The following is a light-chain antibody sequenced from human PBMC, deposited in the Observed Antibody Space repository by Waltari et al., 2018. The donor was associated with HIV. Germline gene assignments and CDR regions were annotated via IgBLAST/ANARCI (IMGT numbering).Light chain of an antibody. J-gene: IGKJ1*01. Sequence: EVVLTQSPATLSLSPGERATLSCRASQRVYSYLAWYQQKPGQAPRLLIYDASNRSPGIPARFSGSGSGTDFTLTISSLEPEDFAMYYCQQRSTWPRTFGQGTKVENK. CDR3: QQRSTWPRT. CDR2: DAS. V-gene: IGKV3-11*01. CDR1: QRVYSY.